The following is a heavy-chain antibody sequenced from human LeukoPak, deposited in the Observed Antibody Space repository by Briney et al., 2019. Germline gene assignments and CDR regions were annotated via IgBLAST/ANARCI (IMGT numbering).Heavy chain of an antibody. CDR1: GASISTTNYY. Sequence: KPSETLSLTCSVSGASISTTNYYWGWIRQPPGKGLGWIGTISYSGSTYYNPSLQSRVTISVDTSKNQFSLELSSVTAADTAVYYCARGSRRLADFHYWGQGTLVTVSS. V-gene: IGHV4-39*01. J-gene: IGHJ4*02. D-gene: IGHD1-26*01. CDR2: ISYSGST. CDR3: ARGSRRLADFHY.